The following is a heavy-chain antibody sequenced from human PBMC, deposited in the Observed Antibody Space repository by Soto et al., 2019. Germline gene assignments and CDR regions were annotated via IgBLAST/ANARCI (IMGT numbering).Heavy chain of an antibody. CDR1: GFSFSLYA. J-gene: IGHJ4*02. CDR3: ATRDGAAAAGIDY. Sequence: EVQLLESGGGLVQPGESLRLSCAASGFSFSLYAMTWVRQAPGKGLEWVSTISGTGSTYYADSVKGRFTISRDNSKAKVYLQMNNLRAEAQAVYNCATRDGAAAAGIDYWGQGNLVTVSS. D-gene: IGHD6-13*01. V-gene: IGHV3-23*01. CDR2: ISGTGST.